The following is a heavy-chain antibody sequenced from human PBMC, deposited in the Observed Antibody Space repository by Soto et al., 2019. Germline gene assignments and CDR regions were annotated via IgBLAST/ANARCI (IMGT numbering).Heavy chain of an antibody. Sequence: PGESLKISCKGSGYTFISYWIAWVRQMPGKGLEWMGIIYPSDSDTRYSPSFQGQVTISADKSISTAYLQWSSLKASDTAMYYCARSSTTVLTLNYWGQGTLVTVSS. V-gene: IGHV5-51*01. CDR1: GYTFISYW. J-gene: IGHJ4*02. D-gene: IGHD4-17*01. CDR2: IYPSDSDT. CDR3: ARSSTTVLTLNY.